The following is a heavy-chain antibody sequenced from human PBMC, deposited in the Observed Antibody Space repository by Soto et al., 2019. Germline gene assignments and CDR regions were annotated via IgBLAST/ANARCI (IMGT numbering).Heavy chain of an antibody. D-gene: IGHD6-19*01. Sequence: SETLSLTCTVSGGSTSSNYWTWIRQPPGKGLEWIGYVYNSGSTNYNPSLKSRVTISEDTSKSQFSLKVNSMTAADTAVYYCARYRREAVAGYTLDNWGQGILVT. CDR1: GGSTSSNY. CDR3: ARYRREAVAGYTLDN. V-gene: IGHV4-59*01. CDR2: VYNSGST. J-gene: IGHJ4*02.